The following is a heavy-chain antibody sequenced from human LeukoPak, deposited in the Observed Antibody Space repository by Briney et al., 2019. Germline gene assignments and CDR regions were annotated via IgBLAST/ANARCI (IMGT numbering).Heavy chain of an antibody. D-gene: IGHD6-6*01. J-gene: IGHJ5*02. V-gene: IGHV4-34*01. CDR1: GGSFSGYY. Sequence: SETLSLTCAVYGGSFSGYYWSWIRQPPGKGLEWIGEINHSGSTNYKPSLKSRVTISVDTSKKQFSLKLSSVTAADTALYYCATRGEQPVPGNWFDPWGQGTLVTVSS. CDR3: ATRGEQPVPGNWFDP. CDR2: INHSGST.